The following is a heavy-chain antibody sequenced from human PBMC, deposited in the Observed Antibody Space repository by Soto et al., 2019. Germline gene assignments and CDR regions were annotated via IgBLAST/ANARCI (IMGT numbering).Heavy chain of an antibody. CDR3: ARTLYGDNVDY. Sequence: ASVKVSCKASGGTFSSYAINWVRQATGQGLEWMGWMNPNSGNTGYAQKFQGRVAMTRNTSISTAYMELSSLRSEDTAVYYCARTLYGDNVDYWGQGTLVTVSS. V-gene: IGHV1-8*02. CDR1: GGTFSSYA. J-gene: IGHJ4*02. CDR2: MNPNSGNT. D-gene: IGHD4-17*01.